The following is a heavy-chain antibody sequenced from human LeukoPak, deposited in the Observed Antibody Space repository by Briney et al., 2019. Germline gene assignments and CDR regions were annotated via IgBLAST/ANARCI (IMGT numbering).Heavy chain of an antibody. V-gene: IGHV4-4*02. Sequence: GSLRLSCAASEFTVSSNYMSWVRQPPGKGLEWIGEIHHSGNTNYNPSLRSRVTRSVDKSKNQFTLRLTSVTAADTAVYYCATGSPQNPWGRGTLVTVSS. CDR3: ATGSPQNP. J-gene: IGHJ5*02. CDR2: IHHSGNT. CDR1: EFTVSSNY. D-gene: IGHD1-14*01.